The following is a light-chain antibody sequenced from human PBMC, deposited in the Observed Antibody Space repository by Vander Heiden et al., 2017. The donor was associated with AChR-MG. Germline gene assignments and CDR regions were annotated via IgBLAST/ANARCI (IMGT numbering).Light chain of an antibody. CDR3: QQSHITPWT. CDR2: TAS. V-gene: IGKV1-39*01. Sequence: DIQMTQSPSSLSASIGDRVTVTCRASQSISRFLNWYQQKPGKAPKLLIHTASSLQSGVPSRFSGSGSGTDFTLTISSLQPEDFATYFCQQSHITPWTFGQRTKVDIK. CDR1: QSISRF. J-gene: IGKJ1*01.